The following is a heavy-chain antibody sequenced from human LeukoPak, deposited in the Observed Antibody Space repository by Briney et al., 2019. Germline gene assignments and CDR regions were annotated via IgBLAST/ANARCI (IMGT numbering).Heavy chain of an antibody. V-gene: IGHV4-30-2*01. J-gene: IGHJ4*02. CDR3: ARAVAGPLFDY. CDR1: GGSISSGGYS. CDR2: IYHSGST. D-gene: IGHD6-19*01. Sequence: PSETLSLTCAVSGGSISSGGYSWSWIRQPPGKGLEWIGYIYHSGSTYYNPSLKSRVTISVDRSKNQFSLKLSSVTAADTAVYYCARAVAGPLFDYWGQGTLVTVSS.